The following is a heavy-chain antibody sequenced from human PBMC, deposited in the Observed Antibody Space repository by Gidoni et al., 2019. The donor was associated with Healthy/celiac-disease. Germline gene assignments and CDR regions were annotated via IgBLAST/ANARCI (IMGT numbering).Heavy chain of an antibody. Sequence: VTLKESGPVLVKPTEILTLTSTASGFSLGNSIMVVCWIRQPPGKALDCLAHIFSNDEKSYSTSLKSRLTISKDTSKSQVILTMTNMDPVDTATYYCARIRDFWSGYYPGYFDYWGQGTLVTVSS. J-gene: IGHJ4*02. V-gene: IGHV2-26*01. CDR3: ARIRDFWSGYYPGYFDY. CDR2: IFSNDEK. D-gene: IGHD3-3*01. CDR1: GFSLGNSIMV.